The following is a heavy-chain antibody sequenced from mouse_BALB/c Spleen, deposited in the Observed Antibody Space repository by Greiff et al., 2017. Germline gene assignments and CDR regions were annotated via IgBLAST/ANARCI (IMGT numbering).Heavy chain of an antibody. CDR2: IFPGTGTT. V-gene: IGHV1S132*01. CDR1: GYTFTSYW. D-gene: IGHD2-3*01. J-gene: IGHJ4*01. Sequence: QVQLKESGAELVKPGASVKLSCKTSGYTFTSYWIQWVKQRPGQGLGWIGEIFPGTGTTYYNEKFKGKATLTIDTSSSTAYMQLSSLTSEDSAVYFCARYDGYYPFYAMDYWGQGTSVTVSS. CDR3: ARYDGYYPFYAMDY.